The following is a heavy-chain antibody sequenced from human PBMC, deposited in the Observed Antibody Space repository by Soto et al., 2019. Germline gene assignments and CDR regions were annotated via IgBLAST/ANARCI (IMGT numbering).Heavy chain of an antibody. CDR3: ARGRIAGATHDAFDI. V-gene: IGHV4-31*03. J-gene: IGHJ3*02. CDR1: GGSISSGGYY. Sequence: LSLTCTVSGGSISSGGYYWSWIRQHPGKGLEWIGYIYYSGSTYYNPSLKSRVTISVDTSKNQFSLKLSSVTAADTAVYYCARGRIAGATHDAFDIWGQGTMVTVSS. D-gene: IGHD1-26*01. CDR2: IYYSGST.